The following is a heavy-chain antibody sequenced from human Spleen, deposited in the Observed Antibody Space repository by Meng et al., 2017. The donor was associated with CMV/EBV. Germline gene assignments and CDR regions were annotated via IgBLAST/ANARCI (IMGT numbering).Heavy chain of an antibody. Sequence: SVKVSCKASGGTFSSYAISWARQAPGQGLEWMGGIIPILGIANYAQKFQGRVTITADKSTSTAYMELSSLRSEDTAVYYCARGPRRTGVGVYFDYWGQGTLVTVSS. CDR1: GGTFSSYA. CDR3: ARGPRRTGVGVYFDY. CDR2: IIPILGIA. V-gene: IGHV1-69*10. J-gene: IGHJ4*02. D-gene: IGHD3/OR15-3a*01.